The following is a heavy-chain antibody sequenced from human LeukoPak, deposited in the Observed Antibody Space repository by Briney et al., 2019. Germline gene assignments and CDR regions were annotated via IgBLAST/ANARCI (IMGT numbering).Heavy chain of an antibody. D-gene: IGHD1-1*01. Sequence: GGSLRLSCAASGFTFSSYAMHWVRQAPGKGPEWVAVISYDGSNKYYADSVKGRFTISRDNAKNSLYLQMNSLRAEDTAVYYCARSPTGGAAGYFDYWGQGTLVTVSS. CDR1: GFTFSSYA. V-gene: IGHV3-30*04. CDR3: ARSPTGGAAGYFDY. J-gene: IGHJ4*02. CDR2: ISYDGSNK.